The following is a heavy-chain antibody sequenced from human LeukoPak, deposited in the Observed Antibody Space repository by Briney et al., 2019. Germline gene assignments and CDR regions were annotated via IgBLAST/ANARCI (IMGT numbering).Heavy chain of an antibody. CDR3: ARGLRPPPRFYDFWSGYYTGVADHYYYGMDV. CDR1: GFTFSSYG. J-gene: IGHJ6*02. CDR2: ISNDGSNK. V-gene: IGHV3-30*03. Sequence: GRSLRLSCAASGFTFSSYGMHWVRQAPGKGLEWVAVISNDGSNKHYGDSVKGRFTISRDNSKNTLYLQMDSLRGEDTAVYYCARGLRPPPRFYDFWSGYYTGVADHYYYGMDVWGQGTTVTVSS. D-gene: IGHD3-3*01.